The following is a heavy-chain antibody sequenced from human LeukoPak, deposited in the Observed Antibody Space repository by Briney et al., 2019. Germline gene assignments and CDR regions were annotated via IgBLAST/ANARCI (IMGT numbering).Heavy chain of an antibody. CDR1: GGSFSDYY. V-gene: IGHV4-34*01. CDR2: VSHTGST. D-gene: IGHD2-15*01. Sequence: PSETLSLTCAVYGGSFSDYYWAWVRQSPGKGLEGVGQVSHTGSTNNNPYLKSRVRISADTSKNQFSMRLSSVTAADTAVYYCARDGGYCGDGGCYTDYWSQGTLVTVSS. J-gene: IGHJ4*02. CDR3: ARDGGYCGDGGCYTDY.